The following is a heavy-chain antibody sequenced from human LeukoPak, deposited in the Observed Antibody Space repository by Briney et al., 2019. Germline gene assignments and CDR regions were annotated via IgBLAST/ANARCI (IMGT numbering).Heavy chain of an antibody. V-gene: IGHV3-30-3*01. CDR1: GFTFSSYA. CDR2: ISYDGSTK. D-gene: IGHD5-18*01. Sequence: GGSLRLSCAASGFTFSSYAMHWVRQAPGKGLEWVALISYDGSTKYYTDSVRGRFTISRDNSKNTLYLQMSSLRAEGTAVYYCARDLDAGGDKAMGTLGYWGQGTLVTVSS. CDR3: ARDLDAGGDKAMGTLGY. J-gene: IGHJ4*02.